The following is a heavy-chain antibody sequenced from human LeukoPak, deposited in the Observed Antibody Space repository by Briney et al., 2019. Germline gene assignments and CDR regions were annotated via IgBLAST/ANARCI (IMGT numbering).Heavy chain of an antibody. J-gene: IGHJ5*02. CDR3: AREKVVPAAIEGSWFDP. Sequence: SETLSLTCTVSGVSISSYYRSWIRQPAGKGLEWIGRIYTSGSTNYNPSLKSRVTMSVDTSKNQFSLKLSSVTAADTAVYYCAREKVVPAAIEGSWFDPWGQGTLVTVSS. CDR2: IYTSGST. V-gene: IGHV4-4*07. D-gene: IGHD2-2*01. CDR1: GVSISSYY.